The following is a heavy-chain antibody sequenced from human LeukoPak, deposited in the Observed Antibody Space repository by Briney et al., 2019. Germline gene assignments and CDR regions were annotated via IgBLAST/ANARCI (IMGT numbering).Heavy chain of an antibody. D-gene: IGHD4-17*01. CDR3: ACGDYGDGSYFDY. CDR2: IYYSGST. Sequence: PSETLSLNCTVSGGSISSYYWSWIRQPPGKGLEWIGYIYYSGSTNYNPSLKSRVTISVDTSKNQFSLKLSSVTAADTAVYYCACGDYGDGSYFDYWGQGTLVTVSS. V-gene: IGHV4-59*01. J-gene: IGHJ4*02. CDR1: GGSISSYY.